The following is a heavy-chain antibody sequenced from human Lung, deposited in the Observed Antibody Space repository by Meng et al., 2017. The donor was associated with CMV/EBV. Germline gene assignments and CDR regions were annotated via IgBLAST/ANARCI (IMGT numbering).Heavy chain of an antibody. CDR3: ARGGNFDP. Sequence: QVQVVRSGYEFNIPGASWKFSFKASGYTFSTCTINWVRQAHGRGLEWMGWISTNTGTQTYTQGVTGRFVFSLDTSVSTAYLKISRLKAEDTAVYYCARGGNFDPWGQGTLVTVSS. CDR2: ISTNTGTQ. V-gene: IGHV7-4-1*02. D-gene: IGHD2/OR15-2a*01. CDR1: GYTFSTCT. J-gene: IGHJ5*02.